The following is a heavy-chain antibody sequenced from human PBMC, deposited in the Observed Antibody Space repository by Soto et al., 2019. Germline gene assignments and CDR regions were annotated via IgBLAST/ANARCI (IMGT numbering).Heavy chain of an antibody. J-gene: IGHJ6*02. CDR3: AKWGLSGHGMDA. CDR1: GFTFSSYG. V-gene: IGHV3-30*18. D-gene: IGHD7-27*01. Sequence: QVQLVESGGGVVQPGRSLRLSCAASGFTFSSYGMHWVRQAPDSVKGRFTISKDNSKNTVYLQMNSLRAEDTAVYYCAKWGLSGHGMDAWGQGTTVTVSS.